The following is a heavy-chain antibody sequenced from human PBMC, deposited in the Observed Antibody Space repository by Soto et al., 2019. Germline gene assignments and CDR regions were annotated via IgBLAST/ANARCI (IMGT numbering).Heavy chain of an antibody. Sequence: QLQLQESGPGLVKPSETLSLTCTVSGGSISSSSYYWGWIRQPPGQGLEWIGSIYYSGSTYYNPSLKSRVTISVDTSKNQFSLKLSSVTAADTAVYYCARHISVWSGYYFDYWGQGTLVTVSS. J-gene: IGHJ4*02. V-gene: IGHV4-39*01. D-gene: IGHD3-3*01. CDR1: GGSISSSSYY. CDR2: IYYSGST. CDR3: ARHISVWSGYYFDY.